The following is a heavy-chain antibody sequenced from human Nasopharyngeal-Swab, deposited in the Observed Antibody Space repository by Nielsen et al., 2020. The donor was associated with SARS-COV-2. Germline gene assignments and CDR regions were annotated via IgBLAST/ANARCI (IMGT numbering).Heavy chain of an antibody. CDR1: GFPFSDFY. CDR2: IGQGGTPI. J-gene: IGHJ5*02. V-gene: IGHV3-11*04. Sequence: GGSLRLSCAASGFPFSDFYMSWIRQAPGKGLEWLSYIGQGGTPIYYADSVKGRFSISRENAKNSLYLQMDRLRAEDTAIYYCARVNHSSISAWGQGTVVTVSS. CDR3: ARVNHSSISA. D-gene: IGHD3-22*01.